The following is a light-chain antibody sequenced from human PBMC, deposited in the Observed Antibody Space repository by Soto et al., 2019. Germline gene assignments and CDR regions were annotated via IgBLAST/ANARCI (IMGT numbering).Light chain of an antibody. J-gene: IGKJ3*01. Sequence: EIVMTQSPATLSVSPGERATLSCRASQSVSSNLAWYQQKPGQVPRLLIYGASTRAIGIPARFSGSGSGTEFTLTISSLQSEDFAVYYCQHYNNWPFTFGPGTKVDIK. CDR1: QSVSSN. V-gene: IGKV3D-15*01. CDR3: QHYNNWPFT. CDR2: GAS.